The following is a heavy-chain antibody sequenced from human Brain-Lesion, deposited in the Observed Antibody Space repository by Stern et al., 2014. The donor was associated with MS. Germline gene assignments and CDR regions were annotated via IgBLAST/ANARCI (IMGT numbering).Heavy chain of an antibody. Sequence: QLQLQESGPGLVKPSGTLSLTCAVSGGSISSSNWWSWVRQSPGKGLEWIGESDHSGSTIYNPSLKSRVTASVDKSKNRFSPNLRSVTAADTAVYFCARFPASRPHVFDSWGQGTLVTVSS. J-gene: IGHJ4*02. CDR2: SDHSGST. V-gene: IGHV4-4*02. D-gene: IGHD6-13*01. CDR1: GGSISSSNW. CDR3: ARFPASRPHVFDS.